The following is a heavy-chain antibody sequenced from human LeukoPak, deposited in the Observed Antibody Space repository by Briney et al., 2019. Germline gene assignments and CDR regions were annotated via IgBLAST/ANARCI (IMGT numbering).Heavy chain of an antibody. CDR1: GYTFTGYY. Sequence: ASVKVSCKASGYTFTGYYMHWVRQAPGQGLEWVGLINPNSGGTNYAQKFQGRVTMTRDTSISTAYMELSRLRSDDTTVYYCAREEHIVVVTGVWFDPWGQGTLVTVSS. V-gene: IGHV1-2*02. D-gene: IGHD2-21*02. J-gene: IGHJ5*02. CDR2: INPNSGGT. CDR3: AREEHIVVVTGVWFDP.